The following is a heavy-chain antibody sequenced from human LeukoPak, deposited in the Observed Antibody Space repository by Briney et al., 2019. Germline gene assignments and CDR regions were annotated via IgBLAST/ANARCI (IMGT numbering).Heavy chain of an antibody. CDR2: IRYDGRNK. CDR1: GFTFSSYG. Sequence: GGSLRLSCAASGFTFSSYGMYWVRQAPGKGLEWVAFIRYDGRNKYYADSVKGRFTISRDNSNNTQYPQMNSLRAEARAVYYCAKEWGDIVVVVAAGFDSWGQGTLVTVSS. CDR3: AKEWGDIVVVVAAGFDS. V-gene: IGHV3-30*02. J-gene: IGHJ4*02. D-gene: IGHD2-15*01.